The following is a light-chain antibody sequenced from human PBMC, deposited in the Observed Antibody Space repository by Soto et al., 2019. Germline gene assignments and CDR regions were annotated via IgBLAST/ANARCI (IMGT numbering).Light chain of an antibody. CDR3: GTWDGSLSVVV. CDR1: SSNIGDNF. Sequence: QSVLTQPPSVSAAPGQRVTISCSGNSSNIGDNFVSWYRQPPGTAPTLLIYDNPKRPSGIPDRFSGSKSGTSATLGITGLQTGDEDDYYCGTWDGSLSVVVFGGGTKLTVL. J-gene: IGLJ3*02. V-gene: IGLV1-51*01. CDR2: DNP.